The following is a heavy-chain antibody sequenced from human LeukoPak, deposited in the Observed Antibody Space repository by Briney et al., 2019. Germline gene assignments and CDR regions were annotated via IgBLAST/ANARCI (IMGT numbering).Heavy chain of an antibody. D-gene: IGHD2-15*01. CDR3: ARVLDSSSSRYQAFPY. J-gene: IGHJ4*02. Sequence: PGGSLGLSCAASGLTFSRYDLSWVRQAPAKGLEGVSAISGSGGSTYYADSVKGRFTISRDNSKNTLYLQMNSLRAGGTAVYYCARVLDSSSSRYQAFPYWGQGTLVTVSS. CDR1: GLTFSRYD. CDR2: ISGSGGST. V-gene: IGHV3-23*01.